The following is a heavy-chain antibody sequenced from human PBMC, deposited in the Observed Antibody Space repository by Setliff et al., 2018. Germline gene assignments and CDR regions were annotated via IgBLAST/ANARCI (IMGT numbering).Heavy chain of an antibody. V-gene: IGHV4-61*09. D-gene: IGHD1-1*01. CDR1: GGSISSGTFY. CDR3: AKQRRIWNDLDYFDY. CDR2: IYSSGNI. Sequence: SETLSLTCTVSGGSISSGTFYWTWLRQPAGKGLEWIGHIYSSGNINYNPSLVSRVTISIDTSKSQFSLRLSSVTAADTAVYYCAKQRRIWNDLDYFDYWGQGTLVTVSS. J-gene: IGHJ4*02.